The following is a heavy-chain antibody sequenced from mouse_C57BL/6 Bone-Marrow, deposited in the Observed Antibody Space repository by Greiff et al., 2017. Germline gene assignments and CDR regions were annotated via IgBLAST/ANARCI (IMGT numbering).Heavy chain of an antibody. V-gene: IGHV1-36*01. Sequence: EVQLQQSGPVLVKPGPSVKISCKASGFTFTDYYLHWVKQSHGKSLEWIGLVYPYHGGTSYNQKFKGKATLTVDKSASTAYMELNSLASADSAVYYCASLQFITTVVREMDYWGQGTSVTVSS. CDR1: GFTFTDYY. J-gene: IGHJ4*01. CDR3: ASLQFITTVVREMDY. CDR2: VYPYHGGT. D-gene: IGHD1-1*01.